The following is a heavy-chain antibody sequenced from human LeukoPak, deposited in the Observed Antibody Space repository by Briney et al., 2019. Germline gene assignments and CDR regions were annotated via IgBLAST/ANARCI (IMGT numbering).Heavy chain of an antibody. CDR3: AAEVYGANCDCCCFEM. J-gene: IGHJ3*02. D-gene: IGHD4-23*01. CDR1: GFTFSNSA. Sequence: ASVKVSCKTSGFTFSNSAVQWMRQARGQRLEWIGWIGVARGNTNYAQEVQGRLTITRDMSTSTVYMELSSLGAEDSAVYYCAAEVYGANCDCCCFEMWGQGTVVTVSS. CDR2: IGVARGNT. V-gene: IGHV1-58*01.